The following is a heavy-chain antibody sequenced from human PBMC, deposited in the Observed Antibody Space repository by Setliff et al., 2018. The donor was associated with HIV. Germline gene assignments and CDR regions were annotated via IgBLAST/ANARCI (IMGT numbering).Heavy chain of an antibody. J-gene: IGHJ6*03. D-gene: IGHD3-16*01. CDR3: ARDVPWGDYYYYMDV. V-gene: IGHV4-4*07. CDR2: IYTSGST. CDR1: GGSISSYY. Sequence: SETLSLTCTVSGGSISSYYWSWIRQPAGKGLEWIWHIYTSGSTNYNPSLKSRVTMSVDTSKNQFSLKLSSVTAADTAVYYCARDVPWGDYYYYMDVWGKGTTVTVSS.